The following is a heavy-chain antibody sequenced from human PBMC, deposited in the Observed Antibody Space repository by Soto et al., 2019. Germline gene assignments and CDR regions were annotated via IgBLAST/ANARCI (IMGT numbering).Heavy chain of an antibody. CDR1: GASVSSGNYY. D-gene: IGHD1-26*01. V-gene: IGHV4-61*01. Sequence: QVQLQESGPGLVKPSETLSLTCTVSGASVSSGNYYWSWIRQPPGKGLECIGNISYSGSTNYNPSLKSRVTISIDTSKNQFSLKLSSGTAADTAVYYCARGSGSYYAYWGQGTLVTVSS. CDR2: ISYSGST. CDR3: ARGSGSYYAY. J-gene: IGHJ4*02.